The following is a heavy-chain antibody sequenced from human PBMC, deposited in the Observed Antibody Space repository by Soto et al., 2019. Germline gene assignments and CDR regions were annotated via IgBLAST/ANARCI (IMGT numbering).Heavy chain of an antibody. J-gene: IGHJ4*02. CDR1: GGTFSSYA. CDR3: PSQRTTGTPDY. D-gene: IGHD1-7*01. CDR2: IIPIFGTA. Sequence: QVQLVQSGAEVKKPGSSVKVSCKASGGTFSSYAISWVRQAPGQGLEWMGGIIPIFGTANYAQKFQGRVAIRADESPSTPYMELSSLRSEDTAVYYCPSQRTTGTPDYWGPGTLVTVSS. V-gene: IGHV1-69*12.